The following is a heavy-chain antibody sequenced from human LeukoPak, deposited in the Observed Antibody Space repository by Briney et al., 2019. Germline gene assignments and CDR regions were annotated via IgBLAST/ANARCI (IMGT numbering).Heavy chain of an antibody. D-gene: IGHD4-11*01. CDR2: INPNSGGA. V-gene: IGHV1-2*06. Sequence: ASVKVSCKASGYTFTGYYMHWVRQALGQGLQWMGRINPNSGGADYAQNFQGRVTMTRDTSTNTVYMQLIWLRSDDAAVYYCARASYGNNPTHFDYWGQGTLVTVSS. J-gene: IGHJ4*02. CDR3: ARASYGNNPTHFDY. CDR1: GYTFTGYY.